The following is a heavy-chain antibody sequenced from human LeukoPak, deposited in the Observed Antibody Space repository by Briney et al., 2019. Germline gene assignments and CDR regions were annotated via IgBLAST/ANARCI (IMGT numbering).Heavy chain of an antibody. CDR3: AKSGYNRFDY. Sequence: GGSPRLSCAASGFTFSSYGMSWVRQAPGKGLEWVSVISGSGGSTYYADSVKGRFTISRDNSKNTLYLQMNSLRVEDTAVYYCAKSGYNRFDYWGQGTLVTVSS. D-gene: IGHD5-24*01. V-gene: IGHV3-23*01. CDR2: ISGSGGST. J-gene: IGHJ4*02. CDR1: GFTFSSYG.